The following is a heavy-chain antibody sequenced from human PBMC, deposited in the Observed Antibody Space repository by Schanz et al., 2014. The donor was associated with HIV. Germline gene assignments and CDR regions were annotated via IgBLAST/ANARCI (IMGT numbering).Heavy chain of an antibody. CDR2: ISISGRTI. D-gene: IGHD4-17*01. J-gene: IGHJ3*02. V-gene: IGHV3-48*04. CDR3: ARADNDNGDYESAFDT. Sequence: VQLVESGGGVVQPGRSLRLSCAASGFTFIRDGMHWVRQAPGKGLEWISYISISGRTISYADSVKGRFTISRDNAKNSLFLQMSSLRAEDTAVYYCARADNDNGDYESAFDTWGQGTMVTVSS. CDR1: GFTFIRDG.